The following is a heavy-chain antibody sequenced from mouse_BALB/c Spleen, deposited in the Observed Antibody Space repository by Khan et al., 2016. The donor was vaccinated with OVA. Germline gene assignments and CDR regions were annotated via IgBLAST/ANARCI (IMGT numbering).Heavy chain of an antibody. CDR2: IYPGTDNT. V-gene: IGHV1S132*01. CDR1: GYIFTSYW. CDR3: AREEALYYFDY. D-gene: IGHD3-2*02. J-gene: IGHJ2*01. Sequence: VQLQESGAELVRPGASVKLSCKTSGYIFTSYWIHWVKPRSGQGLEWFARIYPGTDNTYYNEKLKDKVTLTADKSSSTVYMQLSSLKSEDSAVYFCAREEALYYFDYWGQGTTLTVSS.